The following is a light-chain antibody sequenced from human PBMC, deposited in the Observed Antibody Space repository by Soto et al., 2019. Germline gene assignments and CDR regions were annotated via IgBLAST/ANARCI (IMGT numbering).Light chain of an antibody. Sequence: IQMTQSPSSLSASVGDIVTITCQASQDIRNYLNWYQQKPGKAPKVLISLASTLETGVPSRFSGSGSGTDFTLTITTLQTEDFATYFCQQSNIMATFGQGTRLEIK. J-gene: IGKJ5*01. V-gene: IGKV1-39*01. CDR3: QQSNIMAT. CDR1: QDIRNY. CDR2: LAS.